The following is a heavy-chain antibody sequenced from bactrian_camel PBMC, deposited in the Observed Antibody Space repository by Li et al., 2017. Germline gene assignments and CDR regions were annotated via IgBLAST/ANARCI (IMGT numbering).Heavy chain of an antibody. J-gene: IGHJ4*01. CDR1: GFTFSSHY. CDR3: AKDYGLGT. D-gene: IGHD5*01. V-gene: IGHV3S1*01. Sequence: VQLVESGGGLVQPGGSLRLSCVASGFTFSSHYMNWDRQAPGRGLEWVSNINSWAGNEYYADSVKGRFAISRDNAKNTVYLQLNSLKTEDMAMYYCAKDYGLGTWGQGTQVTVS. CDR2: INSWAGNE.